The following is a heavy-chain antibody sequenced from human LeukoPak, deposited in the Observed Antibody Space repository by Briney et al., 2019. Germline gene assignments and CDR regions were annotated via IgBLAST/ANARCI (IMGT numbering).Heavy chain of an antibody. CDR1: GGSFSGYY. CDR3: ATPRRKAYANHWHWFDP. D-gene: IGHD2-2*01. Sequence: PSETLSLTCIVSGGSFSGYYWSWIRQPPGKGLQWIGEIDHTGSTNYNPSLKSRGTISVDTSKNQFSLRLKSVTAADTGVYYCATPRRKAYANHWHWFDPWGQGTVVTVPS. V-gene: IGHV4-34*01. J-gene: IGHJ5*02. CDR2: IDHTGST.